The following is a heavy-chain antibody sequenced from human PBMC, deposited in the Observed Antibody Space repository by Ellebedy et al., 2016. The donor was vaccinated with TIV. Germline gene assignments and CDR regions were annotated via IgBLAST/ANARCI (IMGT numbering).Heavy chain of an antibody. Sequence: GGSLRLSCAASGFTFDDYAMHWVRQAPGKGLEWVSGISWNSGTIGYADSVKGRFTLSRDNAKNSLSLQMNSLGGEDTAVYYCARGGVVAGADYWGLGTLVTVSS. D-gene: IGHD6-19*01. J-gene: IGHJ4*02. CDR2: ISWNSGTI. CDR1: GFTFDDYA. CDR3: ARGGVVAGADY. V-gene: IGHV3-9*01.